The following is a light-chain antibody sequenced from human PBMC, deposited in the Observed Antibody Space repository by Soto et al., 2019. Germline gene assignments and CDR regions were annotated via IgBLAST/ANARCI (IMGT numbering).Light chain of an antibody. Sequence: EIVMTQSPATLSVSPGERATLSCRASQSISSNLAWYQHKPGQAPRVLIYRASTRATGIPPRFSGSWSVTEFTLTLSNLQSEDFAVYYCQHYNNWPPWTFGQGTKVEIK. J-gene: IGKJ1*01. CDR1: QSISSN. V-gene: IGKV3-15*01. CDR3: QHYNNWPPWT. CDR2: RAS.